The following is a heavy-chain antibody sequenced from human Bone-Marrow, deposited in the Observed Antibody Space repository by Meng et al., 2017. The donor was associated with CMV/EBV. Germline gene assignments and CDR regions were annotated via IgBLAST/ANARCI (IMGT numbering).Heavy chain of an antibody. Sequence: GESLKISCAASGFTFSSYAMHWVRQAPGKGLEWVAVISYDGSNKYYADSVKGRFTISRDNSKNTLYLQMNSLRPEDTAAYYCAKDRNVIVPTTRYFQYWGQGTLVTVSS. CDR1: GFTFSSYA. J-gene: IGHJ1*01. CDR2: ISYDGSNK. D-gene: IGHD4/OR15-4a*01. CDR3: AKDRNVIVPTTRYFQY. V-gene: IGHV3-30-3*01.